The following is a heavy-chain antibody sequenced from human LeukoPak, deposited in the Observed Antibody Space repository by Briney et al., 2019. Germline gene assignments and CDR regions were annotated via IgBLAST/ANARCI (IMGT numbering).Heavy chain of an antibody. CDR3: ARFKAFNWNYVYGMDV. CDR1: GFTFSSYS. Sequence: GGSLRLSCAASGFTFSSYSMNWVRQAPGKGLEWVSYISSSSSTIYYADSVKGRFTISRDNAKNSLYLQMNSLRDEDTAVYYCARFKAFNWNYVYGMDVWGQGTTVTVSS. J-gene: IGHJ6*02. CDR2: ISSSSSTI. V-gene: IGHV3-48*02. D-gene: IGHD1-20*01.